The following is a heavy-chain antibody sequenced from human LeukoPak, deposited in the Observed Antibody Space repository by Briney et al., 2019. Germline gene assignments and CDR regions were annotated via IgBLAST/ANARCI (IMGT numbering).Heavy chain of an antibody. V-gene: IGHV3-21*01. CDR2: ISDNSNYI. CDR3: ANHFACGSTSCPPFDS. J-gene: IGHJ4*02. D-gene: IGHD2-2*01. CDR1: GFTFSSYA. Sequence: GGSLRLSCAASGFTFSSYAMSWVRQAPGKGLEWVSSISDNSNYIYYSDSVEGRSTISRDNAKNSLYLQMNSLRVEDTAVYYCANHFACGSTSCPPFDSWGQGTLVTVSS.